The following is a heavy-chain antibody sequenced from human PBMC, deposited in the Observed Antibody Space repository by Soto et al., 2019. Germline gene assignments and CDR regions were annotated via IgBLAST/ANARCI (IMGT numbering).Heavy chain of an antibody. CDR2: ISAYNGNT. CDR1: GYTFTSYG. J-gene: IGHJ4*02. Sequence: ASVKVSCKASGYTFTSYGIGWVRQAPGQGLEWMGWISAYNGNTNYAQKLQGRVTMTTDTSTSTAYMELRSLRSDDTAVYYCARDHYYDSSGYPDYWGQGTLVTSPQ. CDR3: ARDHYYDSSGYPDY. D-gene: IGHD3-22*01. V-gene: IGHV1-18*01.